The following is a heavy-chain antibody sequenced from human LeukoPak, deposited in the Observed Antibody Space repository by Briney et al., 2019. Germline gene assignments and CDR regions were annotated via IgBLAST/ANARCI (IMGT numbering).Heavy chain of an antibody. CDR3: ARDRSFSSPDAFDI. V-gene: IGHV1-69*05. CDR2: IIPIFGTA. CDR1: GGTFSTYT. D-gene: IGHD6-6*01. Sequence: SVKVSCKASGGTFSTYTISWVRQAPGQGLEWMGGIIPIFGTANSAQKFQGRVTITTDESTSTAYMELSSLRSEDTAVYYCARDRSFSSPDAFDIWGQGTMVTVSS. J-gene: IGHJ3*02.